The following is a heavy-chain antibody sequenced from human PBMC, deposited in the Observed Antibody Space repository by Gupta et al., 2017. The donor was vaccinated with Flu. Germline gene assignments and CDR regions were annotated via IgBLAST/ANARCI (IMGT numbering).Heavy chain of an antibody. V-gene: IGHV3-33*01. CDR3: ARDHVLGGWSDWHFDL. Sequence: PGKGVEWVAIIMYDESNKYYADSVKGRFSISRDNSKNTLYLQMKSMRAEDTAVYYCARDHVLGGWSDWHFDLWGRGTLVTVSS. CDR2: IMYDESNK. J-gene: IGHJ2*01. D-gene: IGHD6-19*01.